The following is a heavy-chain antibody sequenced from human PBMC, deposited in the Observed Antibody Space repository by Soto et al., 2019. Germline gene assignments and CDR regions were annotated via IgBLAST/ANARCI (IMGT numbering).Heavy chain of an antibody. V-gene: IGHV1-2*02. CDR1: GYTFTGYY. CDR2: ISPNSGGT. CDR3: ARGFDYYDNSGPPDY. D-gene: IGHD3-22*01. J-gene: IGHJ4*02. Sequence: ASVKVSCKASGYTFTGYYMHWVRQAPGQGLEWMGWISPNSGGTNYAQKFQGRVTITADKSTSTAYMELSSLRSEDTAVYYCARGFDYYDNSGPPDYWGQGTLVTVSS.